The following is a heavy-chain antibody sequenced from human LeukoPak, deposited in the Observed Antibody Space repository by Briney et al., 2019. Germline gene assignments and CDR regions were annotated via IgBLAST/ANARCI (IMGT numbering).Heavy chain of an antibody. CDR1: GGSFSGYY. V-gene: IGHV4-34*01. D-gene: IGHD3-3*01. J-gene: IGHJ6*03. Sequence: SEALSLTCAVYGGSFSGYYWSWIRQPPGKGLEWIGAINHSGSTNYNPSLKSRVTISVDTSKNQFSLKLSSVTAADTAVYYCARGFLYYDFWSGFGLYYYMDVWGKGTTVTVSS. CDR2: INHSGST. CDR3: ARGFLYYDFWSGFGLYYYMDV.